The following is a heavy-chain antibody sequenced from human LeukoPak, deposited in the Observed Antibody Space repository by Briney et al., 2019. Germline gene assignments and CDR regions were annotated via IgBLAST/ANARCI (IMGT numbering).Heavy chain of an antibody. CDR3: ARGPNTDSSGWYHSDY. CDR1: GGSINSSSYY. CDR2: IYYSGST. V-gene: IGHV4-39*07. D-gene: IGHD6-19*01. Sequence: PSETLSLTCTVSGGSINSSSYYWGWVRQPPGKGLEWIGSIYYSGSTNYNPSLKSRVTISVDTSKNQFSLKLSSVTAADTAVYYCARGPNTDSSGWYHSDYWGQGTLVTVSS. J-gene: IGHJ4*02.